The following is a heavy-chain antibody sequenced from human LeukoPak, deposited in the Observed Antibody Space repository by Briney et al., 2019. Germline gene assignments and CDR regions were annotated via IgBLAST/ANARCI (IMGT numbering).Heavy chain of an antibody. CDR1: GGTFSSYA. J-gene: IGHJ6*02. CDR3: ASRECSGGSCYSVSYYYYYGMDV. CDR2: XXXXXXXX. Sequence: SVKVSCKASGGTFSSYAISXARXXXXXXXXXXXXXXXXXXXXNYAQKFQGRVTITADKSTSTAYMELSSLRSEDTAVYYCASRECSGGSCYSVSYYYYYGMDVWGQGTTVTVSS. D-gene: IGHD2-15*01. V-gene: IGHV1-69*10.